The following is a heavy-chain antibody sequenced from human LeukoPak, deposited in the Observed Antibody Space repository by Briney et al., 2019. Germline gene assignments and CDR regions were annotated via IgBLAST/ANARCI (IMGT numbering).Heavy chain of an antibody. Sequence: PGGSLRLSCAASGFTLGTYSMNWVRQAPGKGLEWVSSISSTGTYIYHADSVKGRFTISRDNAKNSLYLQMNGLRAEDTAVYYCAELGITMIGGVWGKGTTVTISS. CDR2: ISSTGTYI. CDR1: GFTLGTYS. V-gene: IGHV3-21*01. D-gene: IGHD3-10*02. J-gene: IGHJ6*04. CDR3: AELGITMIGGV.